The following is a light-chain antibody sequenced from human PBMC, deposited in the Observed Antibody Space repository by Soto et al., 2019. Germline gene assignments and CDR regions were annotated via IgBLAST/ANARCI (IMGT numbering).Light chain of an antibody. CDR3: SSYASSSIRV. V-gene: IGLV2-14*01. J-gene: IGLJ3*02. CDR2: EVS. Sequence: QSALTQPASVSGSPGQSITISCTGSSSDVGGSNYVSWYQQHPGKAPKIMIYEVSNRPSGVSNRFSGSKSGNTASRTISGLQAEDEADYYCSSYASSSIRVFGGGTQLTVL. CDR1: SSDVGGSNY.